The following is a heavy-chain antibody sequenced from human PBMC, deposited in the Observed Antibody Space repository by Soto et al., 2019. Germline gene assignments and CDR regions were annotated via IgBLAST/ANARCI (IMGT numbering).Heavy chain of an antibody. V-gene: IGHV1-3*01. CDR1: GYTFTSYA. D-gene: IGHD2-2*02. CDR3: ARGPKWSPIPHFDY. Sequence: ASVKVSCKASGYTFTSYAMHWVRQAPGQRLEWMGWINAGNGNTKYSQKFQGRVTITRDTSASTAYMELSSLRSEDTAVYYCARGPKWSPIPHFDYWGQGTLVTVSS. J-gene: IGHJ4*02. CDR2: INAGNGNT.